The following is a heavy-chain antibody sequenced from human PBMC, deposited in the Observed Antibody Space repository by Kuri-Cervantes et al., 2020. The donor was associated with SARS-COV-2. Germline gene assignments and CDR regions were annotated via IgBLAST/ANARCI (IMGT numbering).Heavy chain of an antibody. V-gene: IGHV1-2*02. D-gene: IGHD6-19*01. CDR2: INPNSGGT. Sequence: ASVKVSCKGSGYSFTSYWIGWVRQAPGQGLEWMGWINPNSGGTNYAQKFQGRVTMTRDTSISTAYMELSRLRSDDTAVYYCARVMAGQGDYWGQGTLVTVSS. CDR1: GYSFTSYW. J-gene: IGHJ4*02. CDR3: ARVMAGQGDY.